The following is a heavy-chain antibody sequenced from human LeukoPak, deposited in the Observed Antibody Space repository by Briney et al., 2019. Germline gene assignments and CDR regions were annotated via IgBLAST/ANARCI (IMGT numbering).Heavy chain of an antibody. J-gene: IGHJ4*02. CDR3: ARGLEAAGDY. CDR2: INHSGST. V-gene: IGHV4-34*01. Sequence: ASETLSLTCAVYGGSFSGYYWSWIRQPPGKGLEWIGEINHSGSTNYNPSLKSRVTISVDTSKNQFSLKLSSVTAVDTAVYYCARGLEAAGDYWGQGTLVTVSS. D-gene: IGHD6-13*01. CDR1: GGSFSGYY.